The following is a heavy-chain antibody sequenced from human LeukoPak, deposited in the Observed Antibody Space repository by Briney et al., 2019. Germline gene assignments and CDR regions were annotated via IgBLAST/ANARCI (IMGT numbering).Heavy chain of an antibody. CDR3: TRDRSLGELTTESPSFDS. J-gene: IGHJ4*02. Sequence: SETLSLTCAVYGGSFSDYYWSWIRQPPGKGLEWIGEINHSGSTNYNPSLKSRVTISVDTSKNQFSLKLSSVTAADTAVYYCTRDRSLGELTTESPSFDSWGQGTLVTVSS. V-gene: IGHV4-34*01. CDR1: GGSFSDYY. D-gene: IGHD3-16*01. CDR2: INHSGST.